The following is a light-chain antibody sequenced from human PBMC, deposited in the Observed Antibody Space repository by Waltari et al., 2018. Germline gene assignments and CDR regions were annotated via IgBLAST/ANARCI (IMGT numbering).Light chain of an antibody. J-gene: IGKJ2*01. CDR1: QSLVHSDGKTY. Sequence: DVVMTQSPLSLPVIFGQPASISCRSSQSLVHSDGKTYLNWFKQRPGQSPRRLIYKVSNRDSGVPDRFSASGSGTDFTLKISRVEAEDVGVYYCMQGAHWARTFGQGTKREI. V-gene: IGKV2-30*02. CDR2: KVS. CDR3: MQGAHWART.